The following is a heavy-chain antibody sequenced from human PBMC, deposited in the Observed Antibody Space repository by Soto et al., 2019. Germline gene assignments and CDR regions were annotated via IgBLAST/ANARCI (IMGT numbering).Heavy chain of an antibody. J-gene: IGHJ5*02. CDR1: GYTFTSYY. D-gene: IGHD3-3*01. CDR2: INPSGGST. CDR3: ARDRGIYDFWSDSYNWFDP. Sequence: VKVSCKASGYTFTSYYMHWVRQAPGQGLEWMGIINPSGGSTSYAQKFQGRVTMTRDTSTSTVYMELSSLRSEDTAVYYCARDRGIYDFWSDSYNWFDPWGQGTLVTVSS. V-gene: IGHV1-46*01.